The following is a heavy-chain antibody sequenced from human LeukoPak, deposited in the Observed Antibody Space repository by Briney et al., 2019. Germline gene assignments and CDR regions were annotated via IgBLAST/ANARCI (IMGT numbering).Heavy chain of an antibody. V-gene: IGHV4-39*07. J-gene: IGHJ4*02. Sequence: SETLSLTCTVSGGSISSSSYYWGWIRQPPGKGLEWIGSIYYSGSTYYNPSLKSRVTISVDTSKNQFSLKLSSVTAADTAVYYCARDPGLQLLWGEPYYFDYWGQGTLVTVSS. CDR1: GGSISSSSYY. CDR3: ARDPGLQLLWGEPYYFDY. D-gene: IGHD2-2*01. CDR2: IYYSGST.